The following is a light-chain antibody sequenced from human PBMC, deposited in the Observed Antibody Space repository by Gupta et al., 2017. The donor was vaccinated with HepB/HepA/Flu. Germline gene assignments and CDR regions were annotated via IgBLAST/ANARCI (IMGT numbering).Light chain of an antibody. V-gene: IGKV3-11*01. CDR1: QSVSSY. CDR3: QQRSNCPLT. J-gene: IGKJ4*01. CDR2: DAS. Sequence: EIMLTQSPATLPLFPEERATLSCRASQSVSSYLAWYQQKPGQAPRLLIYDASNGATGIPARFSGSGFGTDFTRTINSLEPEDFAVYYCQQRSNCPLTFGGGTKVEIK.